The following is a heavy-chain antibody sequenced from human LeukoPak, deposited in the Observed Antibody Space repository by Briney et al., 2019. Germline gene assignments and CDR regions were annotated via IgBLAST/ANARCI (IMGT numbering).Heavy chain of an antibody. CDR2: ISSRSHT. Sequence: PRGSLRLSCAASGFTFSDYYMSWIRQPPGKGLEWVSYISSRSHTNYADSVKGRFTISRDNAKNSLYLQMNSLRAEDTAVYYCARIHDSSGYYDYWGQGTLVTVSS. V-gene: IGHV3-11*03. J-gene: IGHJ4*02. CDR3: ARIHDSSGYYDY. CDR1: GFTFSDYY. D-gene: IGHD3-22*01.